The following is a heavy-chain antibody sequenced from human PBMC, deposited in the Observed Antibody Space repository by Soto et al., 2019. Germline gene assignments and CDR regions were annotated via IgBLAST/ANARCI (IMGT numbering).Heavy chain of an antibody. V-gene: IGHV4-34*02. CDR1: AGSFSGFY. CDR2: INHGGST. CDR3: ARGDTVTGKNVFDF. J-gene: IGHJ3*01. D-gene: IGHD2-21*02. Sequence: LQQWGAGLLKPSETLSLTCGVYAGSFSGFYWTWIRQPPGQGLEWIGEINHGGSTNQNPSLKSRVTMSVDTSKNQFSLKLSSVTAADTAVYFCARGDTVTGKNVFDFWGQGTMVTVSS.